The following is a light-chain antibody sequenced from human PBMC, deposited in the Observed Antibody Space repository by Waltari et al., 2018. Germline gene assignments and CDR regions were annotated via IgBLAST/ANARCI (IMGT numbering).Light chain of an antibody. CDR2: AAS. Sequence: DIQMTQSPSSSAASVGDRVTSTCRASQSSSSYLNWYQQKPGKAPKLLIYAASSLQIGVPSRVSGSGSGTDFTLTIISLQPEDVATYYWQQSYSTPFTFGQGTKLEIK. CDR3: QQSYSTPFT. CDR1: QSSSSY. V-gene: IGKV1-39*01. J-gene: IGKJ2*01.